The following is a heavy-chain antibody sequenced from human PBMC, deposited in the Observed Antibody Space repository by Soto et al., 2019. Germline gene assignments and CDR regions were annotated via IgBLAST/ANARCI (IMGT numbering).Heavy chain of an antibody. J-gene: IGHJ4*02. CDR3: ARDLEEVGSSWYYFDY. Sequence: QVQLVQSGAEVKKPGSSVKVSCKASGGTFSSYTISWVRQAPGQGLEWMGRIIPILGIANYAQKFQGRVTITADKSTSTAYMELSSLSSEDTAVYYCARDLEEVGSSWYYFDYWGQGTLVTVSS. D-gene: IGHD6-13*01. V-gene: IGHV1-69*08. CDR2: IIPILGIA. CDR1: GGTFSSYT.